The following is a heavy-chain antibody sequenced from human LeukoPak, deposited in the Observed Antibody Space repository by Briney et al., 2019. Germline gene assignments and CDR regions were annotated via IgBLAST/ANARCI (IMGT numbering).Heavy chain of an antibody. D-gene: IGHD6-13*01. Sequence: PSETLSLTCTVSGGSISSYYWSWIRQPPGKGLEWIGYIYYSGSTNYNPSLKSRVTISVDKSKNQFSLKLSSVTAADTAVYYCARGSSWTGYNWFDPWGQGTLVTVSS. J-gene: IGHJ5*02. CDR2: IYYSGST. CDR1: GGSISSYY. V-gene: IGHV4-59*12. CDR3: ARGSSWTGYNWFDP.